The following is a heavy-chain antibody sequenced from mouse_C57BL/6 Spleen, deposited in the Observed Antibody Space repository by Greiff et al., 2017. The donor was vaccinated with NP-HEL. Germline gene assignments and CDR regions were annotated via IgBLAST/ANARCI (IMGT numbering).Heavy chain of an antibody. Sequence: VQVVESGAELVRPGASVKLSCKASGYTFTDYYINWVKQRPGQGLEWIARIYPGSGNTYYNEKFKGKATLTAEKSSSTAYMQLSSLTSEDSAVYFCARGAYGSSYGYAMDYWGQGTSVTVSS. D-gene: IGHD1-1*01. V-gene: IGHV1-76*01. CDR2: IYPGSGNT. J-gene: IGHJ4*01. CDR3: ARGAYGSSYGYAMDY. CDR1: GYTFTDYY.